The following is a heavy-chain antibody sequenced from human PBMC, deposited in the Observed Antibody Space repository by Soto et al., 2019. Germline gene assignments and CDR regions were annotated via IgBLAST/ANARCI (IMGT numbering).Heavy chain of an antibody. D-gene: IGHD5-18*01. V-gene: IGHV3-7*05. CDR1: GFTFRTYW. CDR2: INQDGSEK. Sequence: EVQLVESGGGLVQPGGSLRLSCGASGFTFRTYWLSWVRQVPGKGLEWVANINQDGSEKNYVDSVKGRFTISRDNAKNSLYLQMSRLRAEYTSLYYCARDGSTSWYSYDYHGRDVGGQGTTVTVSS. CDR3: ARDGSTSWYSYDYHGRDV. J-gene: IGHJ6*02.